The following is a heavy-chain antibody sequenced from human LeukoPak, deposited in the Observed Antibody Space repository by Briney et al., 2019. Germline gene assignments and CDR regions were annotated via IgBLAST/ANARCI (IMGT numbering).Heavy chain of an antibody. Sequence: GGSLRLSCAASGXTFSSYAVSWVRQTPGKGLEWVSLLSGSGESTYYADSVKGRFTISRDNSKNTLYLQMNSLRAEDTAVYYCAKDAFHDSSGYYSPFDYWGQGTQVTVSS. D-gene: IGHD3-22*01. CDR3: AKDAFHDSSGYYSPFDY. V-gene: IGHV3-23*01. CDR1: GXTFSSYA. J-gene: IGHJ4*02. CDR2: LSGSGEST.